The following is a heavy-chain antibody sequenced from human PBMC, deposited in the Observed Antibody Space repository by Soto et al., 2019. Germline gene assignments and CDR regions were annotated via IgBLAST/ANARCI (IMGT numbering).Heavy chain of an antibody. J-gene: IGHJ6*03. D-gene: IGHD5-12*01. Sequence: QVQLVQSGAEVRKPGASVTVSCRSSGDSFNDYYIHWVRQAPGQGLGWMGWINPNSGVTKYAQKFQGWVSMTRDTSIRTVYMQLSRLRSDDTAVYYCARESGGATATLDYYYFYMDVWGTGTTVTVSS. V-gene: IGHV1-2*04. CDR3: ARESGGATATLDYYYFYMDV. CDR2: INPNSGVT. CDR1: GDSFNDYY.